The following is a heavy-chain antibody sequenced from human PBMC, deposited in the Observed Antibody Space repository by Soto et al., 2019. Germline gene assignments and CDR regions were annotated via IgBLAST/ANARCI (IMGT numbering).Heavy chain of an antibody. CDR3: SRDGYGAPVYYGMDV. D-gene: IGHD4-17*01. CDR2: INPNSGGT. CDR1: GYTFTGYY. J-gene: IGHJ6*02. Sequence: ASVKVSCKASGYTFTGYYMHWVRQAPGQGLEWMGWINPNSGGTNYAQKFQGWVTMTRDTSISTAYMELSRLRSDDTAVYYCSRDGYGAPVYYGMDVWGQGTTVTVSS. V-gene: IGHV1-2*04.